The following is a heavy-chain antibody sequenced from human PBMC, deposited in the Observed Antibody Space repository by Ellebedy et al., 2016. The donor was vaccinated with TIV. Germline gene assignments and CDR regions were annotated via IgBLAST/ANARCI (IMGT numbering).Heavy chain of an antibody. Sequence: ASVKVSXXASGYPFTAYYIHWLRQAPGQGLEWMGWINTQFLGTTYEEKFKGRVTMTRDTSTSTAYMELSSLRSDDTAVYFCATRDYDLWSGVSYYYYMDVWGKGTTVTVSS. D-gene: IGHD3-3*01. CDR1: GYPFTAYY. CDR2: INTQFLGT. CDR3: ATRDYDLWSGVSYYYYMDV. J-gene: IGHJ6*03. V-gene: IGHV1-2*02.